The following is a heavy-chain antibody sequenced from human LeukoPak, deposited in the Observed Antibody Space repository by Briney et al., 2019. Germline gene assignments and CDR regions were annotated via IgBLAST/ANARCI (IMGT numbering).Heavy chain of an antibody. J-gene: IGHJ4*02. D-gene: IGHD2-21*02. CDR3: AKYAPPSTLLTRFFDS. Sequence: GGSLRLSCAASGFTFSSYGMHWVRQAPGKGLEWVAVISYDGSNKYYADSVKGRLTISRDNSKNTLYLQMNSLRAEDTAVYYCAKYAPPSTLLTRFFDSWGQGTLVTVSS. CDR1: GFTFSSYG. V-gene: IGHV3-30*18. CDR2: ISYDGSNK.